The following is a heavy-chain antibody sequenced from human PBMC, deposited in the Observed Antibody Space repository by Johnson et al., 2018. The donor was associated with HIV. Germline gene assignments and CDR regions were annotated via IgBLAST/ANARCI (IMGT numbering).Heavy chain of an antibody. CDR1: GFTFSTNW. V-gene: IGHV3-74*02. Sequence: VQLVESGGGLVKPGGSLRLSCVGSGFTFSTNWMHWVRQAPGKGLVWVSRINSDGSSTSYADSVKGRFTISRDNAKNTLYLQLNSLRAEDTAVYYCARGTPYGGNSWDFDIWGQGTMVTVSS. D-gene: IGHD4-23*01. CDR2: INSDGSST. CDR3: ARGTPYGGNSWDFDI. J-gene: IGHJ3*02.